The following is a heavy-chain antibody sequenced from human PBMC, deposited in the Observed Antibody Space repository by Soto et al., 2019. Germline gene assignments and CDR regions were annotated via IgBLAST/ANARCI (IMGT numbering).Heavy chain of an antibody. CDR3: ARDATSSSWSYYYYYGMDV. V-gene: IGHV4-59*01. CDR1: GGSISSYY. J-gene: IGHJ6*02. Sequence: SETLSLTCTVSGGSISSYYWSWIRQPPGKGLEWIGYIYYSGSTNYNPSLKSRVTISVDTSKNQFSLKLSSVTAADTAVYYCARDATSSSWSYYYYYGMDVGGQGTTVTVSS. CDR2: IYYSGST. D-gene: IGHD6-13*01.